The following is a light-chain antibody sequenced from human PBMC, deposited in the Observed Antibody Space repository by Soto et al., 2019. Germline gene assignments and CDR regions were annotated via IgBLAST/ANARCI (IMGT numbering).Light chain of an antibody. CDR2: GAS. CDR1: QSVSSSY. V-gene: IGKV3-20*01. Sequence: EIVLTQSPGTLSLSPGERATLSCRASQSVSSSYLAWYQQNTGQAPRLLIYGASSRATGIPDRFSGSGSGTDFTLTISSLQPEDFATYYCQQLHDYPITFGQGTRLEL. J-gene: IGKJ5*01. CDR3: QQLHDYPIT.